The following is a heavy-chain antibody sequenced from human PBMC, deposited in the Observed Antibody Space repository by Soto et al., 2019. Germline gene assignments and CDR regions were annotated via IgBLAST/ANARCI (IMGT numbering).Heavy chain of an antibody. CDR3: ARLSTYYDYIWGSYRYGYYFDY. J-gene: IGHJ4*02. D-gene: IGHD3-16*02. V-gene: IGHV4-59*08. Sequence: SETLSLTCTVSGGSISSYYWSWIRQPPGKGLEWIGYIYYSGSTNYNPSLKSRVTISVDTSKNQFSLKLSSVTAADTAVYYCARLSTYYDYIWGSYRYGYYFDYWGQGTLVTVSS. CDR1: GGSISSYY. CDR2: IYYSGST.